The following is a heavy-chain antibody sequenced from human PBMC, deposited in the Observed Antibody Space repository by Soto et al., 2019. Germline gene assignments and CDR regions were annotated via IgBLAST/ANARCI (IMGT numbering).Heavy chain of an antibody. J-gene: IGHJ6*02. V-gene: IGHV1-18*01. CDR3: ARVTYYYYGMDV. CDR1: GYTFTSYG. Sequence: QVELVQSGAEVKKPGASVKVSCKASGYTFTSYGISWVRQAPGQGLEWMGWISAYNGNTNYAQKPXGXXTMTPDKSTSTAYMELRSLRSDDTAVYYCARVTYYYYGMDVWGQGTTVTVSS. CDR2: ISAYNGNT.